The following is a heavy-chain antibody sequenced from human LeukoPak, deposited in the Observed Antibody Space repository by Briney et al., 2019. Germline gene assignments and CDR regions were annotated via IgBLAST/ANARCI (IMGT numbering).Heavy chain of an antibody. D-gene: IGHD1-26*01. J-gene: IGHJ3*02. CDR3: ARTSVVSGSPHDAFDI. CDR1: GGSISSGGYY. CDR2: IYHSGST. V-gene: IGHV4-30-2*01. Sequence: PSETLSLTCTVSGGSISSGGYYWSWIRQPPGKGLEWIGYIYHSGSTYYNPSLKSRVTISVDRSKNQFSLKLSSVTAADTAMYYCARTSVVSGSPHDAFDIWGQGTMVTVSS.